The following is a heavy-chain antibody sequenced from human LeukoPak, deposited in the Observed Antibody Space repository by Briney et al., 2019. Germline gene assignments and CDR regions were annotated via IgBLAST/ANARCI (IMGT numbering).Heavy chain of an antibody. CDR3: ARGNSGNYYEDY. Sequence: GGSLRLSCAVSGFSVNDNYMSWVRQAPGKGLERVSVIYSGGRSYYADSVKGRFTISRDNSKNTLYLQMDSLRAEDTAVYYCARGNSGNYYEDYWGQGTLVTVSS. D-gene: IGHD1-26*01. V-gene: IGHV3-66*01. CDR1: GFSVNDNY. J-gene: IGHJ4*02. CDR2: IYSGGRS.